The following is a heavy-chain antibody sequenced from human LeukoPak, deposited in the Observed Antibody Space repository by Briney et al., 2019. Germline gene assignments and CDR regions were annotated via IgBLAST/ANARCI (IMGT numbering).Heavy chain of an antibody. CDR1: GYTFTTYY. Sequence: ASVKVSCKASGYTFTTYYMHWVRQAPGQGLEWMGIINPSDGSTNYAQKFQGRVTMSRDPSTSTAYMELSSLRSEDTAVYYCAREGGGMSSVTWGWFGPWGQGTLVTVSS. CDR2: INPSDGST. CDR3: AREGGGMSSVTWGWFGP. V-gene: IGHV1-46*01. J-gene: IGHJ5*02. D-gene: IGHD4-17*01.